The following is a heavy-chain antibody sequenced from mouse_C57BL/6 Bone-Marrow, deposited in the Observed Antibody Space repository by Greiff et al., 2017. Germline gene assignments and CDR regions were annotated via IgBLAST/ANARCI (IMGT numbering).Heavy chain of an antibody. Sequence: EVKLVESGPELVKPGASVKIPCKASGYTFTDYNMDWVKQSHGKSLEWIGDINPNNGGTIYNQKFKGKATLTVDKSSSTAYMELRSLTSEDTAVYYCARGGGYDYDGGAWFAYWGQGTLVTVSA. J-gene: IGHJ3*01. CDR3: ARGGGYDYDGGAWFAY. CDR2: INPNNGGT. V-gene: IGHV1-18*01. D-gene: IGHD2-4*01. CDR1: GYTFTDYN.